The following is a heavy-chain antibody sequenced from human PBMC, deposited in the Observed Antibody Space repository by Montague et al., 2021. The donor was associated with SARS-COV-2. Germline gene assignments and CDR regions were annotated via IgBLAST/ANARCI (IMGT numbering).Heavy chain of an antibody. CDR3: ARFAYQLLFIASYYGMDV. D-gene: IGHD2-2*01. Sequence: SETLSLTCAVYGGSFSGYYWSWIRQLPGKGLEWIGEISHSGSTNYNPSLKSRVTISIDTSKNQFSLKLSSVTAADTAVYNCARFAYQLLFIASYYGMDVWGQGTTVTVSS. V-gene: IGHV4-34*01. CDR1: GGSFSGYY. J-gene: IGHJ6*02. CDR2: ISHSGST.